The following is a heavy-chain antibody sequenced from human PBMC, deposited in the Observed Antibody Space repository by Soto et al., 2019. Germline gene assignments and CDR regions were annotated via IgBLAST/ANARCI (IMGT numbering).Heavy chain of an antibody. J-gene: IGHJ6*02. D-gene: IGHD3-22*01. V-gene: IGHV4-39*01. CDR2: IFYSGNT. Sequence: LEPLSVPRTVSGGSISSLSYCWGWIRKTPGKGLEWIGKIFYSGNTNYNPSLKSRVTISVDTSKNQFSLKLSSVTAADTAVYYCARHNYDGSGYYYYYYGMDVWGQGTTVTVSS. CDR3: ARHNYDGSGYYYYYYGMDV. CDR1: GGSISSLSYC.